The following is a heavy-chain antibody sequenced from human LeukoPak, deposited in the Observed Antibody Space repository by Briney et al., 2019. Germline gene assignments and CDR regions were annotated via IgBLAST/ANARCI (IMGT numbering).Heavy chain of an antibody. D-gene: IGHD3-22*01. Sequence: PSETLSLTCAVYGGSFSGYYWSWIRQPPGKGLEWIGEINHSGSTNYNPSLKGRVTISVDTSKNQFSLKLSSVTAADTAVYYCARGHYDSSGYVRNFDYWGQGTLVTVSS. CDR1: GGSFSGYY. CDR3: ARGHYDSSGYVRNFDY. J-gene: IGHJ4*02. CDR2: INHSGST. V-gene: IGHV4-34*01.